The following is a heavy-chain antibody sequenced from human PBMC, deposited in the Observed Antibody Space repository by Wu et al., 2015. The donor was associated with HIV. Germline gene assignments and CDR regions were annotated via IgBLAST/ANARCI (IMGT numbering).Heavy chain of an antibody. CDR3: ASHPGEPYYYYMDV. Sequence: QVQLVQSGAEVKKPGSSVKVSCKASGGTFSNYAVSWVRQAPGQGLEWMGRIIPIFGSANYAQKFQGRVSITADESTSTAYMELSRLRPADTAVYYCASHPGEPYYYYMDVWGKGTTVTVSS. CDR1: GGTFSNYA. V-gene: IGHV1-69*13. CDR2: IIPIFGSA. J-gene: IGHJ6*03. D-gene: IGHD1-14*01.